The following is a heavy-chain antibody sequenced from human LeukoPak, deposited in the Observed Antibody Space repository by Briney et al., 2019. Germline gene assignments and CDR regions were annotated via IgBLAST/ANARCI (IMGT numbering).Heavy chain of an antibody. J-gene: IGHJ4*02. V-gene: IGHV1-46*01. CDR3: SCDTFGELAFDY. CDR2: INPSGGST. D-gene: IGHD3-10*01. CDR1: AYTFTIDY. Sequence: GASVKVSCKASAYTFTIDYMHLVRQAPGQGLEWMGIINPSGGSTSYAQKFQGRVTMTRDTSTSTVYMELSSLRSEDTAVYYGSCDTFGELAFDYWGQGTLVTVSS.